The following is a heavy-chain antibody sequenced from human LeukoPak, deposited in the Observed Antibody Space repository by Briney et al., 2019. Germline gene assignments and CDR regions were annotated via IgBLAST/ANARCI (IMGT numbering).Heavy chain of an antibody. Sequence: SETPSLTCAVSGYSISSGYYWGWIRQPPGKGLEWIGSIYHSGSTYYNPSLKSRVTISVDTSKNQFSLKLSSVTAADTAVYYCARLGSTISFDYWGQGTLVTVSP. D-gene: IGHD2-2*01. J-gene: IGHJ4*02. V-gene: IGHV4-38-2*01. CDR2: IYHSGST. CDR1: GYSISSGYY. CDR3: ARLGSTISFDY.